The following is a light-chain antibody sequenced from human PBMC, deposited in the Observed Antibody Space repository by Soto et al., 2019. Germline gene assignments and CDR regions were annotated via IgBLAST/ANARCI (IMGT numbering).Light chain of an antibody. Sequence: EIILTQSPATLSLSPGARAALSCRASQTVSSNYLAWCQQRPGQAPRLLIYGASTRAAGIPDRFSGSGSGTDFTLTITRLEPEDSAVYYCQQYGSSPITFGQGTRLEIK. CDR1: QTVSSNY. CDR2: GAS. V-gene: IGKV3-20*01. CDR3: QQYGSSPIT. J-gene: IGKJ5*01.